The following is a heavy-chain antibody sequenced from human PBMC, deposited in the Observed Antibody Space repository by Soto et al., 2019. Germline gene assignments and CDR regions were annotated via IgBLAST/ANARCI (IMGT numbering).Heavy chain of an antibody. CDR1: GFTFSSYG. CDR2: ISYDGSNK. J-gene: IGHJ6*02. V-gene: IGHV3-30*18. D-gene: IGHD6-19*01. CDR3: AKDRHGRQWLVFSPVRYYYYSGIDV. Sequence: GGSLRLSCAASGFTFSSYGMHWVRQAPGKGLEWVAVISYDGSNKYYADSVKGRFTISRDNSKNTLYLQMNSLRAEDTAVYYCAKDRHGRQWLVFSPVRYYYYSGIDVSGHGPTVTV.